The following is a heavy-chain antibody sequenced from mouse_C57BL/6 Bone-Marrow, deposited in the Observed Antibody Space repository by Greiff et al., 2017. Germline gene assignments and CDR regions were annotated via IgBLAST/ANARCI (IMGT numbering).Heavy chain of an antibody. CDR1: GYTFTSYW. V-gene: IGHV1-50*01. CDR2: IDPSDSYT. D-gene: IGHD1-2*01. CDR3: ARSLRRYAMDY. J-gene: IGHJ4*01. Sequence: VQLQQPGAELVKPGASVKLSCKASGYTFTSYWMQWVKQRPGQGLEWIGEIDPSDSYTNYNQKFKGKATLTVDTSSSTAYMQLSSLTSEDSAVYYCARSLRRYAMDYWGQGTSVTVSS.